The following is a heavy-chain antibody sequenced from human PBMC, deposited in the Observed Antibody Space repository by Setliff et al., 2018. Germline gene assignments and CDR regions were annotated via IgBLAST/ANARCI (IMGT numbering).Heavy chain of an antibody. CDR2: IWNDGSNK. CDR3: ARNWVTAQHYYYGMDV. CDR1: GFTFSSYW. D-gene: IGHD2-21*02. J-gene: IGHJ6*02. Sequence: QPGGSLRLSCAASGFTFSSYWMSWVRQAPGKGLEWVALIWNDGSNKFYGDSVRGRFTISRDNSKSTLYLQMDSLRAEDAAIYYCARNWVTAQHYYYGMDVWGQGTTVTVS. V-gene: IGHV3-33*08.